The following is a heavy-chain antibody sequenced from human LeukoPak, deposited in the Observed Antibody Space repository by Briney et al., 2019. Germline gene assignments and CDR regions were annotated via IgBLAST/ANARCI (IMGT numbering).Heavy chain of an antibody. CDR3: ARDHGQNWFDP. J-gene: IGHJ5*02. Sequence: PGGSLRLSCAASGFTVSSNYMSWVRQAPGKGLEWVSVIYSGGSTYYADSVKGRFTISRDNSKNTLYLQMNSLRAEDTAVYYCARDHGQNWFDPWGLGTLVTVSS. CDR2: IYSGGST. D-gene: IGHD2-8*01. V-gene: IGHV3-66*01. CDR1: GFTVSSNY.